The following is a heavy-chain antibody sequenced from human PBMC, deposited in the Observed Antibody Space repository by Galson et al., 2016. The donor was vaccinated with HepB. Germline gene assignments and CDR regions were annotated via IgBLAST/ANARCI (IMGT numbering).Heavy chain of an antibody. CDR1: GYTFTNYA. CDR3: ARVGSVFYGMDV. Sequence: SVKVSCKASGYTFTNYAIHWVRQAPGQRLEWMGWISGGNSNTKYSRKFQGRVTITRDTSASTAYLELSSLRSEDTAVYYCARVGSVFYGMDVWGQGTTVTVSS. V-gene: IGHV1-3*01. D-gene: IGHD3-10*01. J-gene: IGHJ6*01. CDR2: ISGGNSNT.